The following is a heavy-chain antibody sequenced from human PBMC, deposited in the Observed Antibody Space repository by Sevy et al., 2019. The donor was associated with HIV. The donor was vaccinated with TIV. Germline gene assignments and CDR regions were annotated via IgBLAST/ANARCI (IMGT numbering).Heavy chain of an antibody. D-gene: IGHD2-15*01. Sequence: ASVKVSCKASGYTFTSYAMNWVRQAPGQGLEWMGWINTNTGNPTYAQGFTGRFVFSLDTSVSTAYLNISSLKAEDNAVYYCARDNGNQCGGGSCYSWGMDVWGQGTTVTVSS. CDR1: GYTFTSYA. V-gene: IGHV7-4-1*02. CDR3: ARDNGNQCGGGSCYSWGMDV. J-gene: IGHJ6*02. CDR2: INTNTGNP.